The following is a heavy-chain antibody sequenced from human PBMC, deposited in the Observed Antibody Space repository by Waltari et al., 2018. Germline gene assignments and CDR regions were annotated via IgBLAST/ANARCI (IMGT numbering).Heavy chain of an antibody. CDR1: GGSITDSNYC. D-gene: IGHD3-3*01. CDR3: ARGVDFWSGYQDY. CDR2: IYYSGNT. Sequence: QVQLQESGPGLVKPSQTLSLTCTVSGGSITDSNYCWTGIRQHPGKGLEWIGYIYYSGNTNYNPSLKSRITISVDTSKNQFSLKLSSVTAADTAVYYCARGVDFWSGYQDYWGQGTLVTVSS. J-gene: IGHJ4*02. V-gene: IGHV4-31*03.